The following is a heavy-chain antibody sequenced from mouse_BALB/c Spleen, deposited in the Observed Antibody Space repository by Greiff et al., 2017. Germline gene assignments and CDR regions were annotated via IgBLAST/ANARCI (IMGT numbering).Heavy chain of an antibody. CDR1: GYTFTDYE. J-gene: IGHJ3*01. CDR2: IDPETGGT. CDR3: TRAYDYGFAY. V-gene: IGHV1-15*01. Sequence: QVQLQQSGAELVRPGASVTLSCKASGYTFTDYEMHWVKQTPVHVLEWIGAIDPETGGTAYNQKFKGKATLTADKSSSTAYMELRSLTSEDSAVYYCTRAYDYGFAYWGQGTLVTVSA. D-gene: IGHD2-4*01.